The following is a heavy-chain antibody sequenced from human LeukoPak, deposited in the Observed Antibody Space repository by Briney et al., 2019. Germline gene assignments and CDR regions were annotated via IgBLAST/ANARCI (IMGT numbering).Heavy chain of an antibody. J-gene: IGHJ6*04. D-gene: IGHD5-12*01. CDR2: INPSGGST. Sequence: ASVKVSCKASGYTFTSYYMHWVRQAPGQGLEWMGIINPSGGSTSYAQKFQGRVTTTRDTSTSTVYMELSSLRSEDTAVYYCARELRDSGYDLGHYYYYYGMDVWGKGTTVTVSP. CDR3: ARELRDSGYDLGHYYYYYGMDV. CDR1: GYTFTSYY. V-gene: IGHV1-46*01.